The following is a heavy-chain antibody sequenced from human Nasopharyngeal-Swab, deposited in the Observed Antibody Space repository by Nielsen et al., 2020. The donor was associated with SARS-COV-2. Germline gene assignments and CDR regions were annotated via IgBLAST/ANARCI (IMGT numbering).Heavy chain of an antibody. D-gene: IGHD3-22*01. CDR3: ARAMIVVVINAFDI. V-gene: IGHV4-31*03. CDR1: GGSISSGGYY. J-gene: IGHJ3*02. Sequence: LRLSCTVSGGSISSGGYYWSWIRQHPGKGLEWIGYIYYSRSTYYNPSLKSRVTISVDTSKNHFSLKLSSVTAADTAVYYCARAMIVVVINAFDIWGQGTMVTVSS. CDR2: IYYSRST.